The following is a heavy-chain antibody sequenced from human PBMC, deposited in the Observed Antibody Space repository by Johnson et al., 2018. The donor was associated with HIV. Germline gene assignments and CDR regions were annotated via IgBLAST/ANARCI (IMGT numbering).Heavy chain of an antibody. CDR1: GFTFSSYA. V-gene: IGHV3-30-3*01. CDR3: GRGLGEGLVIPGPDGYDI. J-gene: IGHJ3*02. CDR2: ISYDGSNK. D-gene: IGHD6-19*01. Sequence: QVQLVESGGGVVQPGRSLRLSCAASGFTFSSYAMHWVRQAPGKGLEWVAVISYDGSNKYYADSVKGRFTISRDNSKNSLYLQMNSLRAEDTAVYYCGRGLGEGLVIPGPDGYDIWGQGTMVTVSS.